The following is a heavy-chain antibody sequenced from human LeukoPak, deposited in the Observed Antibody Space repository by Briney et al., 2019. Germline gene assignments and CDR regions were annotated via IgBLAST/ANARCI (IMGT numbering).Heavy chain of an antibody. CDR2: ITTGDGNT. CDR1: GFTFSSYT. V-gene: IGHV3-23*01. Sequence: GSLRLSCTASGFTFSSYTMTWVCQAPGKGLKWVSTITTGDGNTYYADSVKGRFTVSRDDSKNTLYLQMNSLRAEDTAVYYCAKDGGLWVSAHWGDSWGRGTLVTVSS. J-gene: IGHJ4*02. D-gene: IGHD7-27*01. CDR3: AKDGGLWVSAHWGDS.